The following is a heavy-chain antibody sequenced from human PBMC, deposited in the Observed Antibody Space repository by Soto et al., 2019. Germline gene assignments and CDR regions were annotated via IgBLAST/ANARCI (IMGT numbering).Heavy chain of an antibody. CDR3: AKRFGGWWHFDL. Sequence: EVQLLESGGGLVQPGGSLRLSCAASGFTFSSYAMSWVRQAPGKGLEWVSTISGSGDSRYYADSVKGRFTISRDNSKNSLYLQMNSLRAEDTAVYYCAKRFGGWWHFDLWGRGTRVTVSS. J-gene: IGHJ2*01. CDR1: GFTFSSYA. CDR2: ISGSGDSR. D-gene: IGHD3-16*01. V-gene: IGHV3-23*01.